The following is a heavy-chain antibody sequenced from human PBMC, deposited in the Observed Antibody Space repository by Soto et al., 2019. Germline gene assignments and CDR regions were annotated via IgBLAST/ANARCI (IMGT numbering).Heavy chain of an antibody. CDR3: ARRGGSSPFDY. J-gene: IGHJ4*02. CDR1: GGSISSSSYY. Sequence: QLQLQESGPGLVKPSETLSLTCTVSGGSISSSSYYWGWIRQSPGKGLEWIGNIYYSGSTYYNPSLKSRVTIYVDTSKNQFPLKLSSVTAADTAEYYCARRGGSSPFDYWSQGTLVTVSS. CDR2: IYYSGST. V-gene: IGHV4-39*01. D-gene: IGHD1-26*01.